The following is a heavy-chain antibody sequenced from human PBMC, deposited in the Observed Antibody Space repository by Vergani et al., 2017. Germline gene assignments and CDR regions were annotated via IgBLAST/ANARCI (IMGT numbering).Heavy chain of an antibody. CDR1: EYSFGNYW. CDR3: ARHTTYSES. Sequence: EVELVQSGPEMRKPGESLKISCKGSEYSFGNYWIGWVRQMTGKGLEWMGIIYPADSDTRYSPSFQGQVTISADKSISTAFLQWDSLKASDTALYYCARHTTYSESWGQGPLVTVSS. CDR2: IYPADSDT. D-gene: IGHD1-1*01. V-gene: IGHV5-51*01. J-gene: IGHJ4*02.